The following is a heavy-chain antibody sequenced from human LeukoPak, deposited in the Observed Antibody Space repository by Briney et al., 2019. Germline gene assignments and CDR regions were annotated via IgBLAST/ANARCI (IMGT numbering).Heavy chain of an antibody. Sequence: GGSLRLSCSASGFNFNYFAMSWIRQAPRKRLEWVSTIGDSGSGGSYADSVRGRFTISRDNSKNMVYLQMHSLRVDDSAVYYCSRIKYGGNSGYHFDYWGQGTLVTVSS. V-gene: IGHV3-23*01. CDR1: GFNFNYFA. J-gene: IGHJ4*02. D-gene: IGHD4-23*01. CDR2: IGDSGSGG. CDR3: SRIKYGGNSGYHFDY.